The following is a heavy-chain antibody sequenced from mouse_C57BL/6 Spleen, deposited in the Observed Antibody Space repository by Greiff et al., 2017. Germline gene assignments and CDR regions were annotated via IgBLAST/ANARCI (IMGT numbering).Heavy chain of an antibody. CDR2: IYPGDGDT. D-gene: IGHD1-1*01. CDR3: ARRLRYAMEY. CDR1: GYAFSSSW. Sequence: QVQLKESGPELVKPGASVKFSCKASGYAFSSSWMNWVKQRPGTGLEWIGRIYPGDGDTNYNGKFKGKATLTADKSSSTAYMQLSSLTSEDSAVYFCARRLRYAMEYWGQGASVTVS. V-gene: IGHV1-82*01. J-gene: IGHJ4*01.